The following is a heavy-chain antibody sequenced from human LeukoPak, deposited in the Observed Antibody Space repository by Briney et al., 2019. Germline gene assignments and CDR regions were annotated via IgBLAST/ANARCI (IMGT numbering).Heavy chain of an antibody. CDR2: INPNSGGT. V-gene: IGHV1-2*04. D-gene: IGHD6-13*01. CDR3: ARNIANYYGMDV. CDR1: GYTFTGYY. J-gene: IGHJ6*02. Sequence: GASVKVSCKASGYTFTGYYMHWVRQAPGQGLEWMGWINPNSGGTNYAQKFQGWVTMTRDTSISTAYMELSRLRSDDTAVYYCARNIANYYGMDVWGQGTTVTVSS.